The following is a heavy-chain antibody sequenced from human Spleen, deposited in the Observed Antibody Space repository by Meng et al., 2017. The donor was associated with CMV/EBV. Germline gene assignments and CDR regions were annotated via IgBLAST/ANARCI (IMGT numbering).Heavy chain of an antibody. V-gene: IGHV3-66*02. CDR2: IYSGGST. CDR3: ARGDGITIFGVVIINGMDV. CDR1: GFAVSSNY. J-gene: IGHJ6*02. D-gene: IGHD3-3*01. Sequence: GESLKISCASSGFAVSSNYMSWVRQAPGKGPEWVSVIYSGGSTYYADSVKGRFTISRDSFTNTLYLQMNSLRAEDTAVYYCARGDGITIFGVVIINGMDVWGQGTTVTVSS.